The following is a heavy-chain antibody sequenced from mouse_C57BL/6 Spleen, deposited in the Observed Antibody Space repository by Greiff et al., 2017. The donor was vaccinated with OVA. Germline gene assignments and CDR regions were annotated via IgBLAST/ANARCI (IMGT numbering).Heavy chain of an antibody. D-gene: IGHD1-1*01. CDR1: GYTFTSYW. CDR3: ARRGSSYENYAMGY. J-gene: IGHJ4*01. Sequence: QVQLQQPGAELVKPGASVKLSCKASGYTFTSYWMHWVKQRPGQGLEWIGMINPNSGSTNYNEKFKSKATLTVDKSSSTAYMQLSSLTSEDSAVYYCARRGSSYENYAMGYWGHGTSVTVSS. CDR2: INPNSGST. V-gene: IGHV1-64*01.